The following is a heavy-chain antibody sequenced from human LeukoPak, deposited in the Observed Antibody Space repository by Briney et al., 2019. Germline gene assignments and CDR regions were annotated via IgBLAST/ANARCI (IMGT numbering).Heavy chain of an antibody. CDR3: ARGQDYSNYFSYYYYTDV. CDR2: MNPNSGNT. D-gene: IGHD4-11*01. Sequence: ASVKVSCKASGYTFTSYDINWVRQATGQGLEWMGWMNPNSGNTGYAQKFQGRVTMTRNTSISTAYMELSSLRSEDTAVYYCARGQDYSNYFSYYYYTDVWGKWTTVTVSS. J-gene: IGHJ6*03. CDR1: GYTFTSYD. V-gene: IGHV1-8*01.